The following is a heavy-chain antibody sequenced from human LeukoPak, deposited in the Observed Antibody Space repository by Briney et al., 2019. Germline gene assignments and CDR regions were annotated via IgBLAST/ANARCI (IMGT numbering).Heavy chain of an antibody. CDR3: ARCSSTSCRGDWFDP. CDR1: GYSISSGYY. Sequence: PSETLSLTCTVSGYSISSGYYWGWIRPPPGKGLEWIGSIYHSGSTYYNPSLKSRVTISVDTFKNQFSLKLSSVTAADTAVYYCARCSSTSCRGDWFDPWGQGTLVTVSS. CDR2: IYHSGST. V-gene: IGHV4-38-2*02. J-gene: IGHJ5*02. D-gene: IGHD2-2*01.